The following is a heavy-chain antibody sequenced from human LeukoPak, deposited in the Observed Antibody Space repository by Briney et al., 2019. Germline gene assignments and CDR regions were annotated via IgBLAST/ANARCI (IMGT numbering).Heavy chain of an antibody. D-gene: IGHD3-3*01. CDR3: AKDVPDDYDFWSGPDY. V-gene: IGHV3-23*01. J-gene: IGHJ4*02. Sequence: PGGSLRLSCAASGFTFSSYAMSWVRQAPGKGLEWVSAISGSGGSTYYADSVKGRFTISRDNSENTLYLQMNSLRAEDTAVYYCAKDVPDDYDFWSGPDYWGQGTLVTVSS. CDR2: ISGSGGST. CDR1: GFTFSSYA.